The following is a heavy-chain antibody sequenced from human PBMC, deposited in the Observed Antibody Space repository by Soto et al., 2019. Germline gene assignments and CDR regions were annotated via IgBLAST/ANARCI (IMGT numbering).Heavy chain of an antibody. J-gene: IGHJ4*02. CDR3: AKDDSGYADFDS. D-gene: IGHD5-12*01. CDR1: GFSFNIYA. V-gene: IGHV3-23*01. CDR2: ISRNGGGT. Sequence: GGSLRLSCEASGFSFNIYAMTWVRQAPGKGLEWVSAISRNGGGTYYADSVKGRFTISRDNSKNTLYLQMSSLRAEDTAVYYCAKDDSGYADFDSWGQGTLVTVSS.